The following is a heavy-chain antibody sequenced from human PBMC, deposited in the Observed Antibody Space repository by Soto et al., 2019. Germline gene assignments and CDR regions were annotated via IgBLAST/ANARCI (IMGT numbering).Heavy chain of an antibody. D-gene: IGHD4-17*01. CDR1: GGTFSGYY. Sequence: SETLSLTCAVYGGTFSGYYWNWIRQPPGKGLEWMGEINHSGSTNYNTSLTSRVTISVDTSKNQFSLELSSVTAADQAVYYCARQGYYGDDYWGQGTLVTVSS. V-gene: IGHV4-34*01. J-gene: IGHJ4*02. CDR3: ARQGYYGDDY. CDR2: INHSGST.